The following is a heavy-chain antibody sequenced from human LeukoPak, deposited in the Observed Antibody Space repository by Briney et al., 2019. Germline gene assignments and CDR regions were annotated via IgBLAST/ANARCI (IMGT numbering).Heavy chain of an antibody. Sequence: GGSLRLSCAASGFTFSDYYMSWIRQAPGKGLEWVSYISNSGSTIYYADSVKGRFTISRDNAKNSLYLQMNNLRAEDTAVYYCARDYSSGWFDCWGQGTLVTVSS. V-gene: IGHV3-11*01. CDR1: GFTFSDYY. D-gene: IGHD6-19*01. CDR3: ARDYSSGWFDC. J-gene: IGHJ4*02. CDR2: ISNSGSTI.